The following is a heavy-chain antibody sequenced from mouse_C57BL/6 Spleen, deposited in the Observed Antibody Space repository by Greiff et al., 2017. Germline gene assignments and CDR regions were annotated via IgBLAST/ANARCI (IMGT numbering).Heavy chain of an antibody. CDR3: AREGIYYGSRGWHFDV. Sequence: QVQLQQSGAELMKPGASVKLSCKATGYTFTGYWIEWVKQRPGHGLEWIGEILPGSGSTNYNEKFKGKATFTADTSSNTAYMQLSSLTTEDSAIYYCAREGIYYGSRGWHFDVWGTGTTVTVSS. CDR1: GYTFTGYW. CDR2: ILPGSGST. D-gene: IGHD1-1*01. J-gene: IGHJ1*03. V-gene: IGHV1-9*01.